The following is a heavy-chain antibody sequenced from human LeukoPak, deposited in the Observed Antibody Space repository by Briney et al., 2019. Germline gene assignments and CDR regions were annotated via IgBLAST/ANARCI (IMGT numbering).Heavy chain of an antibody. CDR2: INPNSGGT. CDR1: EYTFSGHF. J-gene: IGHJ3*01. D-gene: IGHD6-19*01. Sequence: ASVRVSCKASEYTFSGHFIHWLRQAPGQGLEWVGWINPNSGGTNYAQKFQGRVTLTRDTSAGTAYMDLSSLRSDDTAVYYCAQSIAVPRIPTFDVWGQGTVVAVSS. V-gene: IGHV1-2*02. CDR3: AQSIAVPRIPTFDV.